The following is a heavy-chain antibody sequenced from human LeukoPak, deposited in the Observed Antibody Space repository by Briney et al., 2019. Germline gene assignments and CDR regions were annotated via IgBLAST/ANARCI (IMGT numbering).Heavy chain of an antibody. Sequence: GGSLRLSCAASGFTFSSYSMNWVRQAPGKGLEWVSSISSSSSYIYYADSVKGRFTISRDNAKKSLYLQMNSLRAEDTAMYYCARARGYYDSSGYSYMDVWGKGTTVTVSS. CDR1: GFTFSSYS. D-gene: IGHD3-22*01. V-gene: IGHV3-21*01. CDR3: ARARGYYDSSGYSYMDV. J-gene: IGHJ6*03. CDR2: ISSSSSYI.